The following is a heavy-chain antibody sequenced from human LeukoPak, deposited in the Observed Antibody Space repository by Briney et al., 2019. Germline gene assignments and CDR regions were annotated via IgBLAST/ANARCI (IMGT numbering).Heavy chain of an antibody. Sequence: NPGGSLRLSCAASGFTFSSYSMNWVRQAPGKGLEWVSSISSSSYIYYADSVKGRFTISRDNAKNSLYLQMNSLRAEDTAVYYCARGRVGATKAFDYWGQGTLVTVSS. CDR3: ARGRVGATKAFDY. CDR1: GFTFSSYS. D-gene: IGHD1-26*01. J-gene: IGHJ4*02. CDR2: ISSSSYI. V-gene: IGHV3-21*01.